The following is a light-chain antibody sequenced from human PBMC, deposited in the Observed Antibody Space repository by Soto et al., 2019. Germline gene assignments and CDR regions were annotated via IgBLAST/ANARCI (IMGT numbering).Light chain of an antibody. J-gene: IGLJ3*02. CDR2: EVD. CDR3: CSYAGSSTWV. V-gene: IGLV2-23*02. Sequence: QSALTQPASVSGSPGQSITISCTGASSDVGSYNLVSWYQQHPGKAPQLMIYEVDKRPSGVSNRFSGSKSGNTASLTISGLQAEDEADYYCCSYAGSSTWVLGGGTKLTVL. CDR1: SSDVGSYNL.